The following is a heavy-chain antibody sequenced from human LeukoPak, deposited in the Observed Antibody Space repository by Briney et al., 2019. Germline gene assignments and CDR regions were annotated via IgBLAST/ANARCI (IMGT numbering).Heavy chain of an antibody. CDR2: IYSGGRT. Sequence: GGSLRLFCTASGFTVSINYMSWLRQAPGKSLERVSVIYSGGRTYYAGCVKDRFIISRDNSNNKLYVQMNSLRDEDRAVYYCARGDSSSDAFDIWGQGTMVTVSS. CDR1: GFTVSINY. CDR3: ARGDSSSDAFDI. V-gene: IGHV3-53*01. J-gene: IGHJ3*02. D-gene: IGHD6-6*01.